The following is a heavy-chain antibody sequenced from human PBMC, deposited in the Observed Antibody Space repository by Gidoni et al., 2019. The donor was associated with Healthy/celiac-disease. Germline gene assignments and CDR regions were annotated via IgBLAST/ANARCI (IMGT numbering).Heavy chain of an antibody. Sequence: QVQLQESGPGLVKPSGTLSLTCAVSGGSIRSSNWWSWVRPPPGKGLEWIGEIYHSGSTNYNPSLKSRVTISVDKSKNQFSLKLSSVTAADTAVYYCARELTMIVVVNSRPLNYWYFDLWGRGTLVTVSS. D-gene: IGHD3-22*01. J-gene: IGHJ2*01. V-gene: IGHV4-4*02. CDR2: IYHSGST. CDR3: ARELTMIVVVNSRPLNYWYFDL. CDR1: GGSIRSSNW.